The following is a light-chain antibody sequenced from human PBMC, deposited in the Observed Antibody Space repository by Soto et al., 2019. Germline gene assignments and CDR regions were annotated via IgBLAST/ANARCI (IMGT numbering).Light chain of an antibody. Sequence: EILMTQSPATLSVYPGERATLSCRASQSVRSNLAWYQQKPGQAPRLLIYGASTRATGVPARFSGSGSGTEFTLTISSLQSEDFAVYYCQHYNNWPPWTFGQGTKVEIK. CDR3: QHYNNWPPWT. J-gene: IGKJ1*01. V-gene: IGKV3-15*01. CDR1: QSVRSN. CDR2: GAS.